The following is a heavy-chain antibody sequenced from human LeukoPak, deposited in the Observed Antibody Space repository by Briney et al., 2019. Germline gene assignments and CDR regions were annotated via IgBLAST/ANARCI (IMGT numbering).Heavy chain of an antibody. J-gene: IGHJ4*02. Sequence: SETLSLTCSVSGGSISRYSWNWIRQPPGKGLEWIGYVSYSGSTKYNPSLKSRVTISLDTSQNQFSLKLSSVTAADTALYYCARLKSNYYDSSGYYDYWGQGTLVTVSS. V-gene: IGHV4-59*01. D-gene: IGHD3-22*01. CDR1: GGSISRYS. CDR2: VSYSGST. CDR3: ARLKSNYYDSSGYYDY.